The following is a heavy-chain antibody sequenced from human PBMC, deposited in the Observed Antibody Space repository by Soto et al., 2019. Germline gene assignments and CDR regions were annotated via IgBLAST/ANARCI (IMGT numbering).Heavy chain of an antibody. V-gene: IGHV3-23*01. J-gene: IGHJ4*02. CDR3: AKNWDTTFSSSSH. D-gene: IGHD6-6*01. CDR1: GFPFSTYA. Sequence: EVQLLESGGGLVQPGGSLRLSCAASGFPFSTYAMTWVRQAPGKGLEWVSAISGSGGSTYYADSVKGRFTIARDKSKSTLFLQMKSLRAEDTAVYYCAKNWDTTFSSSSHWGQGALVTVSS. CDR2: ISGSGGST.